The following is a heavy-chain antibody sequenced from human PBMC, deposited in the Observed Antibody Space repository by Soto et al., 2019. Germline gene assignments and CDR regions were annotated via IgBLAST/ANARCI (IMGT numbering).Heavy chain of an antibody. D-gene: IGHD2-2*01. CDR1: GYTFTSYD. V-gene: IGHV1-8*01. CDR2: MNPNSGNT. CDR3: SSFEIPAATNYGMDV. Sequence: QVQLVQSGAEVKKPGASVKVSCKASGYTFTSYDINWVRQATGQGLEWMGWMNPNSGNTGYAQKFQGRVTMTRNTSISTAYMELSSLRYEDTAVYYCSSFEIPAATNYGMDVWGQGTTVNVSS. J-gene: IGHJ6*02.